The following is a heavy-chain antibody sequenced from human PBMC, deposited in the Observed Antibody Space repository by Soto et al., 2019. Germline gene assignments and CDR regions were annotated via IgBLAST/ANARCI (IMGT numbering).Heavy chain of an antibody. CDR3: GRGRRFLEWFYFDY. Sequence: QVQLQESGPGLVKPSGTLSLTCAVSGGSITSSNWWSWVRQPPGKGLEWIGEIYHSGSTNYNPSLKSPVTISVDKSKNQFSLKLTSVTAADTAVYYCGRGRRFLEWFYFDYWGQGTLVTVSS. CDR2: IYHSGST. V-gene: IGHV4-4*02. CDR1: GGSITSSNW. D-gene: IGHD3-3*01. J-gene: IGHJ4*02.